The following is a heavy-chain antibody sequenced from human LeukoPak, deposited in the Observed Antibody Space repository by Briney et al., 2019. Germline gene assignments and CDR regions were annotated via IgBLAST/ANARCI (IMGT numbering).Heavy chain of an antibody. CDR2: INSGSDTI. CDR1: GFSFNSYT. Sequence: GGSLRLSCAASGFSFNSYTMNWVRQAPGQGLEWVSFINSGSDTIYYADFVKGRFTISRDNAKNSLSLQMNSLSAEDTAVYFCARTYDHTGSHYYYYMDVWGKGTTVTVSS. J-gene: IGHJ6*03. CDR3: ARTYDHTGSHYYYYMDV. V-gene: IGHV3-48*01. D-gene: IGHD3-22*01.